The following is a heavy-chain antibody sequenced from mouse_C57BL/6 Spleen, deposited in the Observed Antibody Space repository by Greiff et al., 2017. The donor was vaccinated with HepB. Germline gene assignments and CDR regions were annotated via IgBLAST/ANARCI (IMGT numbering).Heavy chain of an antibody. D-gene: IGHD2-5*01. J-gene: IGHJ3*01. V-gene: IGHV1-15*01. CDR1: GYTFTDYE. CDR3: TRDANSNFFAY. Sequence: VQLQQSGAELVRPGASVTLSCKASGYTFTDYEMHWVKQTPVHGLEWIGAIDPETGGTAYNQKFKGKAILTADKSSSTAYMELRSLTSEDSAVYYCTRDANSNFFAYWGQGTLVTVSA. CDR2: IDPETGGT.